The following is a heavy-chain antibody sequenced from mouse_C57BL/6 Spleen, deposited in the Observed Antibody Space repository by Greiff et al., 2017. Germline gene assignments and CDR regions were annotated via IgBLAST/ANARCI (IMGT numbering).Heavy chain of an antibody. J-gene: IGHJ4*01. V-gene: IGHV1-74*01. CDR2: IHPSDSDT. Sequence: QVQLKQPGAELVKPGASVKVSCKASGYTFTSYWMHWVKQRPGQGLEWIGRIHPSDSDTNYNQKFKGKATLTVDKSSSTAYMQLSSLTSEASAVCSCAMGLYYGSSYDAMDYWGQGTSVTVSS. D-gene: IGHD1-1*01. CDR1: GYTFTSYW. CDR3: AMGLYYGSSYDAMDY.